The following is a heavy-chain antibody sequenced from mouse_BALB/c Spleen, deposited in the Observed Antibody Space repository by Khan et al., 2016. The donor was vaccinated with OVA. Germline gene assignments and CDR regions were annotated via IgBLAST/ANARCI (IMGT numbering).Heavy chain of an antibody. J-gene: IGHJ4*01. CDR2: IWGDGST. CDR1: GFSLTSYG. CDR3: VKRNYGTLYAMDY. D-gene: IGHD2-1*01. Sequence: VQLQESGPGLVAPSQSLSITCTVSGFSLTSYGVNWVRQPPGKGLEWLGVIWGDGSTNYHSALISRLGISKDNSTSQAFLKLNSLQTDDTATYYGVKRNYGTLYAMDYWGQGTAVTVSA. V-gene: IGHV2-3*01.